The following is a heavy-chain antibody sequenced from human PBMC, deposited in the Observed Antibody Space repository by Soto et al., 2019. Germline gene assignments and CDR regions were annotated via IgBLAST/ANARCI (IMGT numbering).Heavy chain of an antibody. Sequence: GASVKVSCKASGGTFSSYAISWVRQARGQGLEWMGGIIPIFGTANYAQKFQGRVTITADESTSTAYMELSSLRSEDTAVYYCAIPLGGATNSVWLDPWGQGTLVTVSS. J-gene: IGHJ5*02. D-gene: IGHD1-26*01. CDR3: AIPLGGATNSVWLDP. CDR1: GGTFSSYA. CDR2: IIPIFGTA. V-gene: IGHV1-69*13.